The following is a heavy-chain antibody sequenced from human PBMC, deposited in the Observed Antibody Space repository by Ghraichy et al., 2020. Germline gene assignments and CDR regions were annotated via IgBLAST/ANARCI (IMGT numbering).Heavy chain of an antibody. J-gene: IGHJ4*02. Sequence: SQTLSLTCTVSGGSVSSGSYYWSWIRQPPGKELEWLGYVYYSGTTSSNPPLKSRVTISVDTSKNQFSLKLSSVTAADTAVYYCARHMFGAYDSPLDYWGQGTLVTVSS. CDR3: ARHMFGAYDSPLDY. CDR2: VYYSGTT. CDR1: GGSVSSGSYY. D-gene: IGHD5-12*01. V-gene: IGHV4-61*01.